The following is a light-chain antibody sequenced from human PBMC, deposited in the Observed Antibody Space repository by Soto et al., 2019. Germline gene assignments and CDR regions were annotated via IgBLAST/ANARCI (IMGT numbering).Light chain of an antibody. J-gene: IGKJ4*01. Sequence: DIQMTQSPSTLSASVGDRVTITCRASQRISSWLAWYQQKPGKDPKLLIYDASSLESGVPSRFSGSGSGTEFTLTISSLQPDDFATYYCQQYNSYSLTFGGGTKVEIK. CDR2: DAS. CDR1: QRISSW. CDR3: QQYNSYSLT. V-gene: IGKV1-5*01.